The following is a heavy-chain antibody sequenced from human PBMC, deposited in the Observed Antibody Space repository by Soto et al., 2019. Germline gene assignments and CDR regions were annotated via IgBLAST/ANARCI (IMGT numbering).Heavy chain of an antibody. CDR3: ARDWYSSGWYLVDP. CDR1: GGTFSSYA. J-gene: IGHJ5*02. V-gene: IGHV1-69*12. CDR2: IIPIFGTA. Sequence: QVQLVQSGAEVKKPGSSVKVSCKASGGTFSSYAISWVRQAPGQGLEWMGGIIPIFGTANYAQKFQGRVTITADESTSTAYMERSSLRSEDTAVYYCARDWYSSGWYLVDPWGQGTLVTVSS. D-gene: IGHD6-19*01.